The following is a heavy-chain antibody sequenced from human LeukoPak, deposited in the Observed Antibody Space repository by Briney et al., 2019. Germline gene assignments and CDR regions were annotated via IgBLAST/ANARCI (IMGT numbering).Heavy chain of an antibody. J-gene: IGHJ4*02. CDR1: GGSISSSSYY. Sequence: PSETLSLTCTVSGGSISSSSYYWGWIRQPPGKGLEWIGSIYYSGSTYYNPSLKSRATISVDTSKNQFSLKLSSVTAADTAVYYCARQSGSYNLFDYWGQGTLVTVSS. D-gene: IGHD1-26*01. V-gene: IGHV4-39*01. CDR3: ARQSGSYNLFDY. CDR2: IYYSGST.